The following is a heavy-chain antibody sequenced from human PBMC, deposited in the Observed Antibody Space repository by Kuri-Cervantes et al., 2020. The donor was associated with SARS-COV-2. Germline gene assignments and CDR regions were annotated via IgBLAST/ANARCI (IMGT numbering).Heavy chain of an antibody. J-gene: IGHJ3*02. Sequence: SETLSLTCAVYGGSFSGYCWSWIRQPPGKGLEWIGEINHSGSTNYNPSLKSRVTISVDTSKNQFSLKLSSVTAADTAVYYCAREYCSSTSCYGAFDIWGQGTMVTVSS. D-gene: IGHD2-2*01. CDR3: AREYCSSTSCYGAFDI. V-gene: IGHV4-34*01. CDR1: GGSFSGYC. CDR2: INHSGST.